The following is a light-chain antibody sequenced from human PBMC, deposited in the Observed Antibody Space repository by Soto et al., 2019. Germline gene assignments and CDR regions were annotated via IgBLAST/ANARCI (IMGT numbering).Light chain of an antibody. CDR3: QKYNSAPRT. V-gene: IGKV1-27*01. Sequence: DIQMTQSPSSLSASVGDRVTITCRASQGISNYLAWYQQKPGKVPKLLIYAASTLRSGVPSRFSGSGSGTDFTLTISSLQPKDVATYYCQKYNSAPRTFGQGTKVEIK. CDR2: AAS. CDR1: QGISNY. J-gene: IGKJ1*01.